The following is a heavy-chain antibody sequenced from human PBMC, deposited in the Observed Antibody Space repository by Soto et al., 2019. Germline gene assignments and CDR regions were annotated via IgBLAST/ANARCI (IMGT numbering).Heavy chain of an antibody. V-gene: IGHV1-69*06. CDR3: ARGSLGIAAAGDYYYYGMDV. CDR2: TIPIFGTA. CDR1: GGTFSSYA. J-gene: IGHJ6*02. Sequence: SVKVSCKASGGTFSSYAISWVRQAPGQGLEWMGGTIPIFGTASYAQKFQGRVTITADKSTSTAYMELSSLRSEDTAVYYCARGSLGIAAAGDYYYYGMDVWGQGTTVTVSS. D-gene: IGHD6-13*01.